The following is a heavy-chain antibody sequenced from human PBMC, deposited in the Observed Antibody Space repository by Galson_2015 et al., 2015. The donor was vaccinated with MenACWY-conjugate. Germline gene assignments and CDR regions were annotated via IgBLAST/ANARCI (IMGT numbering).Heavy chain of an antibody. CDR2: INHSGST. Sequence: ETLSLTCAVYGGSFSGYYWSWIRQPPGKGLEWIGEINHSGSTNCNPSLKSRVTISVDTSKNQFSLKLSSVTAADTAVYYCARPSSTRAFDIWGQGTMVTVSS. CDR3: ARPSSTRAFDI. CDR1: GGSFSGYY. J-gene: IGHJ3*02. V-gene: IGHV4-34*01.